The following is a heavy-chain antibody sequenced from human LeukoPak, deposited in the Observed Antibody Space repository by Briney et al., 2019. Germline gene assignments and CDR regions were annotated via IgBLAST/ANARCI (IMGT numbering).Heavy chain of an antibody. CDR3: AREQIVLRYFDWLPGWFDP. V-gene: IGHV4-34*01. Sequence: KPSETPSLTCAVYGGSFSGYYWSWIRQPPGKGLEWIGEINHSGSTNYNPSLKSRVTISVDTSKNQFSLKLSSVTAADTAVYYCAREQIVLRYFDWLPGWFDPWGQGTLVTVSS. CDR1: GGSFSGYY. J-gene: IGHJ5*02. D-gene: IGHD3-9*01. CDR2: INHSGST.